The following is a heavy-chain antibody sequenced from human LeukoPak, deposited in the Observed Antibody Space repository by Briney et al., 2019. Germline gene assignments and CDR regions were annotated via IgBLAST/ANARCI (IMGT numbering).Heavy chain of an antibody. J-gene: IGHJ4*02. D-gene: IGHD2-8*02. CDR1: GLTFSAPC. CDR3: ARSIRGTVCTD. V-gene: IGHV3-74*01. Sequence: GGSMRLSCAASGLTFSAPCMHWVRQAPGKGLVWVSRISGDGSTTTYADSVKGRFTISRGSAKNTLYLQMNSLRAEDTAVYHCARSIRGTVCTDWGQGTLVTVSS. CDR2: ISGDGSTT.